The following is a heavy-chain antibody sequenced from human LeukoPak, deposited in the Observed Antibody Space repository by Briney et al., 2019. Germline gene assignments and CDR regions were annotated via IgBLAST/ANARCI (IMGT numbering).Heavy chain of an antibody. CDR3: VRDRGYSTFDY. CDR2: ISYDGSNK. D-gene: IGHD3-22*01. Sequence: PGGSLRLSCAASGFTFSSYGMHWVRQAPGKGLEWVAVISYDGSNKYYADSVKGRFTISRDNSKNTLYLQMNSLRAEDTAVYFCVRDRGYSTFDYWGQGTLVTVSS. V-gene: IGHV3-30*03. CDR1: GFTFSSYG. J-gene: IGHJ4*02.